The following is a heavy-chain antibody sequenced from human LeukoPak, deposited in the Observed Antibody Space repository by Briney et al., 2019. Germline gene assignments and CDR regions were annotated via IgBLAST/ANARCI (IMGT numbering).Heavy chain of an antibody. J-gene: IGHJ5*02. Sequence: SETLSLTCAVSGYSINSAYYWGWIRQPPGKGLEWIGSMYHSGITYHNPSLKSRVTISVDTSKNQFSLKLNSVTAADTAVYYCARLTPGKNWFDPWGQGTLVTVSS. CDR1: GYSINSAYY. CDR3: ARLTPGKNWFDP. D-gene: IGHD3-10*01. V-gene: IGHV4-38-2*01. CDR2: MYHSGIT.